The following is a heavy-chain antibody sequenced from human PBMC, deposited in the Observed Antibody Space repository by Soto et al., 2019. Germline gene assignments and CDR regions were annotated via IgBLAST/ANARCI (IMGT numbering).Heavy chain of an antibody. Sequence: GGSLRLSCAASGFTFSSYAMSWVRQAPGKGLEWVSAISGSGGSTYYADSVKGRFTISRDNSKNTLYLQMNSLRAEDTAVYYCAKALHDFWSGYSINDAFDIWGQGTMVTVSS. CDR3: AKALHDFWSGYSINDAFDI. J-gene: IGHJ3*02. V-gene: IGHV3-23*01. D-gene: IGHD3-3*01. CDR2: ISGSGGST. CDR1: GFTFSSYA.